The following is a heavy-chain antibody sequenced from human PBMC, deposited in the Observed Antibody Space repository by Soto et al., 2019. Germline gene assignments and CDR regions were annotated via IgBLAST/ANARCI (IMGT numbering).Heavy chain of an antibody. V-gene: IGHV3-33*01. Sequence: HPGGSLRLSCAASGFTFSSYGMHWVRQAPGKGLEWVAVIWYDGSNKYYADSVKGRFTISRDNSKNTLYLQMNSLRAEDTAVYYCARESDFWSGKLYYYYYGMDVWGQGTTVTVSS. J-gene: IGHJ6*02. D-gene: IGHD3-3*01. CDR2: IWYDGSNK. CDR3: ARESDFWSGKLYYYYYGMDV. CDR1: GFTFSSYG.